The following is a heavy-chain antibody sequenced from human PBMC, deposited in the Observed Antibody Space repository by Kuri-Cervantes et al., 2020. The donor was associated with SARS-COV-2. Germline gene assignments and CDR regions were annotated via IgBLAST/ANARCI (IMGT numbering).Heavy chain of an antibody. J-gene: IGHJ4*02. CDR3: ARGTNIAAAGTLDY. Sequence: LRLSCTVSGGSISSGSFYWSWIRQPAGKGLEWIGRIYTSGSTNYNPSLKSRVTISVDTSKNQFSLKLSSVTAADTAVHYCARGTNIAAAGTLDYWGQGTLVTVSS. V-gene: IGHV4-61*02. D-gene: IGHD6-13*01. CDR1: GGSISSGSFY. CDR2: IYTSGST.